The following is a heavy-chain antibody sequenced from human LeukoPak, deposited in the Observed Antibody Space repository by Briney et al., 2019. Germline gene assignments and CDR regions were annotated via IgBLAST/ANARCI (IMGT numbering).Heavy chain of an antibody. D-gene: IGHD3-22*01. V-gene: IGHV1-2*06. CDR1: GCTFTGYY. Sequence: ASVKVSCKASGCTFTGYYMHWVRQAPGQGLEWMGRINPNSGGTNYAQKFQGRVTMTRDTSISTAYMELSRLRSDDTAVYYCAILEGSYYYDSSGEGDAFDIWGQGTMVTVSS. CDR2: INPNSGGT. J-gene: IGHJ3*02. CDR3: AILEGSYYYDSSGEGDAFDI.